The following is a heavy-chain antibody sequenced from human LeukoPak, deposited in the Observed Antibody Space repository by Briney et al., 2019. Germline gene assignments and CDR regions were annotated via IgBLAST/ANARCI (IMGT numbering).Heavy chain of an antibody. CDR1: GFTFSSYA. V-gene: IGHV3-23*01. CDR2: ISGSGGST. J-gene: IGHJ5*02. CDR3: AKDVYSRGPSGWFDP. D-gene: IGHD3-10*01. Sequence: GSLRLSCAAPGFTFSSYAMSWVRQAPGKGLEWVSAISGSGGSTYYADSVKGRFTISRDNSKNTLYLQMNSLRAEDTAVYYCAKDVYSRGPSGWFDPWGQGTLVTVSS.